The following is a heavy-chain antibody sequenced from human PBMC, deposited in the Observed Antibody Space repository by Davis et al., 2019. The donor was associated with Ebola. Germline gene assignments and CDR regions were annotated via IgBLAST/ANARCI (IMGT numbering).Heavy chain of an antibody. Sequence: GGSLRLSCAASGFTFSSYSMNWVRQAPGKGLEWVSYITSGSTIYYADSVKGRFTISRDNAKSSLYLQVNSLRDEDTAVYFCARIRGSWYFDYWGQGTLVTVSS. CDR3: ARIRGSWYFDY. CDR1: GFTFSSYS. CDR2: ITSGSTI. D-gene: IGHD1-26*01. V-gene: IGHV3-48*02. J-gene: IGHJ4*02.